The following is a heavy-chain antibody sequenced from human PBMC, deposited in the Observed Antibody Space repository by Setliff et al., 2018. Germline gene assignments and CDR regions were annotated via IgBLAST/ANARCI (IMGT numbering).Heavy chain of an antibody. J-gene: IGHJ6*03. D-gene: IGHD3-3*01. CDR1: GYTFTSYA. Sequence: SVKVSCKASGYTFTSYAISWVRQAPGQGLEWMGGIIPIFGTANYAQRFQGRVTITADKSTSTAYMELSSLRSEDTAVYYCARGRHPPWSGYPYYYMDVWGKGTTVTVSS. CDR2: IIPIFGTA. V-gene: IGHV1-69*06. CDR3: ARGRHPPWSGYPYYYMDV.